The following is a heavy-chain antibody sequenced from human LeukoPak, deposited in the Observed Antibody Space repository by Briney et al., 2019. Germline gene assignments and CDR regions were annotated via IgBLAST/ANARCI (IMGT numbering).Heavy chain of an antibody. D-gene: IGHD6-19*01. Sequence: SGPTLVKPTQTLTLTCTFSGFSLSTSGVGVGWIRQPPGKALEWLALIYWDDDKRYSPSLKSRLTITKDTSKNQVVLTMTNMDPVDTATYYCAHEGRTGYSSGWYVRRTFDYWGQGTLVTVSS. CDR1: GFSLSTSGVG. V-gene: IGHV2-5*02. J-gene: IGHJ4*02. CDR2: IYWDDDK. CDR3: AHEGRTGYSSGWYVRRTFDY.